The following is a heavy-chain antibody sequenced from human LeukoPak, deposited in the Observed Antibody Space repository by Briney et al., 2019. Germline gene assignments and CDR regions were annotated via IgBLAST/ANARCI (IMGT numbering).Heavy chain of an antibody. CDR1: GFTFSNYA. CDR2: ISYDGSNK. Sequence: GGSLRLSCAASGFTFSNYAIHWVRQAPGKGLEWVAIISYDGSNKYYAASVKGRFTISRDNAKNSLYLQMNSLRAEDTAIYYCAREDDWNYEDYWGQGTLVTVSS. J-gene: IGHJ4*02. D-gene: IGHD1-7*01. CDR3: AREDDWNYEDY. V-gene: IGHV3-30-3*01.